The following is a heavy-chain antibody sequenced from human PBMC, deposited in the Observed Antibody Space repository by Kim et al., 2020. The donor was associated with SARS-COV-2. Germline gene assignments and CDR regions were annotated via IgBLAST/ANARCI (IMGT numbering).Heavy chain of an antibody. Sequence: SLKSRVTISVDTSKNPFTLKLSSVTAADTAVYYCARHGGRIAAAGNPLDYWGQGTLVTVSS. V-gene: IGHV4-59*08. J-gene: IGHJ4*02. D-gene: IGHD6-13*01. CDR3: ARHGGRIAAAGNPLDY.